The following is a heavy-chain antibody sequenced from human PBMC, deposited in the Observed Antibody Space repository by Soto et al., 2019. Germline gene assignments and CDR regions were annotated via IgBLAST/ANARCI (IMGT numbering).Heavy chain of an antibody. J-gene: IGHJ4*02. CDR3: ARGRGRAAARGYFDY. D-gene: IGHD2-2*01. Sequence: QVQLQQWGAGLLKPSETLSLTCAVYGGSFSGYYWSWIRQPPGKGLEWIGEINHSGSTNYNPSLKSRVTISVDTSKNQFSLKLSSVTAADTAVYYCARGRGRAAARGYFDYWGQGTLVTVSS. CDR1: GGSFSGYY. CDR2: INHSGST. V-gene: IGHV4-34*01.